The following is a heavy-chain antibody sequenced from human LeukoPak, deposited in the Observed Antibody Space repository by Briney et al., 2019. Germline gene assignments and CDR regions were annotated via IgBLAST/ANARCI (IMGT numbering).Heavy chain of an antibody. Sequence: KASETLSLTCTVSGGSISSSSYYWGWIRQPPGKGLEWIVSIYYSGSTYYNPSLKSRVTISVDTSKNQFSLKLSSVTAADTAVYYCARRMWFGELYYFDYWGQGTLVTVSS. CDR1: GGSISSSSYY. D-gene: IGHD3-10*01. CDR2: IYYSGST. V-gene: IGHV4-39*01. CDR3: ARRMWFGELYYFDY. J-gene: IGHJ4*02.